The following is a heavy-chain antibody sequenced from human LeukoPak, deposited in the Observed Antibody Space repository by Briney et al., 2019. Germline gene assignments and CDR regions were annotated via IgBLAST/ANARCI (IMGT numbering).Heavy chain of an antibody. D-gene: IGHD3-10*01. CDR1: GFTFSSYA. Sequence: PGGSLRLSCAASGFTFSSYAMSWVRQAPGKGLEWVSAISGSSGSTYYADSVKGRFTISRDNSKNTLYLQMNSLRAEDTAVYYCARDSVVHPEGITMVRGVDGMDVWGQGTTVTVSS. J-gene: IGHJ6*02. V-gene: IGHV3-23*01. CDR2: ISGSSGST. CDR3: ARDSVVHPEGITMVRGVDGMDV.